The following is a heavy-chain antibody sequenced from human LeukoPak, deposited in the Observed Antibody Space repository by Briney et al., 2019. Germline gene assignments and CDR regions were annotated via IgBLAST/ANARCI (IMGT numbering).Heavy chain of an antibody. Sequence: GGSLRPSCAASGFTFNAFTMHWVRQAPGKGLEWISSFTTTSIYMYYADSVKGRFTISRDNGKNTLYLQMNSLRAEDTAVYYCARGSTYYDSSGQVPFDYWGQGTLVTVSS. D-gene: IGHD3-22*01. CDR3: ARGSTYYDSSGQVPFDY. CDR1: GFTFNAFT. CDR2: FTTTSIYM. J-gene: IGHJ4*02. V-gene: IGHV3-21*01.